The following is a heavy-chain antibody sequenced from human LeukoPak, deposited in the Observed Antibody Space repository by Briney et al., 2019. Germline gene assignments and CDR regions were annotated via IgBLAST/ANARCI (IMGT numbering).Heavy chain of an antibody. V-gene: IGHV4-59*01. D-gene: IGHD3-22*01. CDR2: IYYGGST. Sequence: TGGSLRLSCAASGFTFSSYAMSWVRQAPGKGLEWIGYIYYGGSTNYNPSLKSRVTISVDTSKNQFSLKLSSVTAADTAVYYCARDPGGGITMIIGGFDIWGQGTMVTVSS. CDR3: ARDPGGGITMIIGGFDI. J-gene: IGHJ3*02. CDR1: GFTFSSYA.